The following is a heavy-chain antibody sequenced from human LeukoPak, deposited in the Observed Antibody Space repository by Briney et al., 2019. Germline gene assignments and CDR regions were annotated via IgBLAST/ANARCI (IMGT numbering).Heavy chain of an antibody. J-gene: IGHJ5*02. Sequence: PSETLSLTCAVYGGSFSGYYWSWIRQPPGKGLEWIGEINHSGSTNYNPSLKSRVTISVDTSKNQFSLKLSSVTAADTAVYYCARGSGRTGYSSSWYRGHNWFDPWGQGTLVTVSS. CDR2: INHSGST. V-gene: IGHV4-34*01. D-gene: IGHD6-13*01. CDR1: GGSFSGYY. CDR3: ARGSGRTGYSSSWYRGHNWFDP.